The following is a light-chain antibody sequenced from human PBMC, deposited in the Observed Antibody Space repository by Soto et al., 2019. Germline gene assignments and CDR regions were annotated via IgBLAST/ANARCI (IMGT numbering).Light chain of an antibody. Sequence: EIEMTQSPATLSLPPGERVTLSCRASESVSTNLAWYQQKAGQAPRLLIYDTSTRATGVPTRFSGSRSGAEFTLTINSLQSEDFAVYYCQPYNNWPLTFGGGTKVDIK. V-gene: IGKV3-15*01. CDR2: DTS. CDR1: ESVSTN. CDR3: QPYNNWPLT. J-gene: IGKJ4*01.